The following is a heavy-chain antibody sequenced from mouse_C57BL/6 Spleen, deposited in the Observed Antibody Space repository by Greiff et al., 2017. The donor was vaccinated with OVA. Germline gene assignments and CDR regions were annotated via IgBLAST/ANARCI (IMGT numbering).Heavy chain of an antibody. CDR3: DPTYYSNYWYFDV. D-gene: IGHD2-5*01. CDR2: IYWDDDK. CDR1: GFSLSTSGMG. V-gene: IGHV8-12*01. J-gene: IGHJ1*03. Sequence: QVTLKVSGPGILQSSQTLSLTCSFSGFSLSTSGMGVSWIRQHSGKGLEWLAHIYWDDDKRYNPSLKSRLTISKDTSRNQVFLKITIVDTADTATSYCDPTYYSNYWYFDVWGTGTTVTVSS.